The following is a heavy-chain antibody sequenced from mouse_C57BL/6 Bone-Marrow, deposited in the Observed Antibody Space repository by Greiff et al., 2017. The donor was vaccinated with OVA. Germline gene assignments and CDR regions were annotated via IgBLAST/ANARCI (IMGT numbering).Heavy chain of an antibody. V-gene: IGHV1-19*01. CDR2: INPYNGGT. Sequence: VQLKESGPVLVKPGASVKMSCKASGYTFTDYYMNWVKQSHGKSLEWIGVINPYNGGTSYNQKFKGKATLTVDKSSSTAYMELNSLTSEDSAVYYCARDRGSSLRGFAYWGQGTLVTVSA. J-gene: IGHJ3*01. D-gene: IGHD1-1*01. CDR3: ARDRGSSLRGFAY. CDR1: GYTFTDYY.